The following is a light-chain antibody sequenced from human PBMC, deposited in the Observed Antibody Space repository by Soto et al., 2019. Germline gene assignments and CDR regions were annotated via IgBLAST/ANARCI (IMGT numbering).Light chain of an antibody. CDR1: PVAVTSGHL. CDR3: LLTYPGVRV. V-gene: IGLV7-46*01. Sequence: QAVVTQEPSLTVSPGDTVTLTCGSSPVAVTSGHLPSWFQQKPGQAPMTLIYATSNTHSWTPARCSGSLLGGKAALTLSGAQPEDEAEYYCLLTYPGVRVFGTGTKVTVL. CDR2: ATS. J-gene: IGLJ1*01.